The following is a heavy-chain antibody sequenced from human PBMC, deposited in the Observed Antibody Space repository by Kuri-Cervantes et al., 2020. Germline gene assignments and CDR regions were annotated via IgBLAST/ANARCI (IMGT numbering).Heavy chain of an antibody. CDR3: AKREGGYRPFDY. Sequence: GGSLRLSCAASGLTFSNYGLHWVRQAPGKGLEWVAFIRSDGSNKYYAASVRGQFTISRDNSKNTLYLQMSSLRAEDTAVYYCAKREGGYRPFDYWGQGTLVTVSS. CDR2: IRSDGSNK. J-gene: IGHJ4*02. D-gene: IGHD3-22*01. CDR1: GLTFSNYG. V-gene: IGHV3-30*02.